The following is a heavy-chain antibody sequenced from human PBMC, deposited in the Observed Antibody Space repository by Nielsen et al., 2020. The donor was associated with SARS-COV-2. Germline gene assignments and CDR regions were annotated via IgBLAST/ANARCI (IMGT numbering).Heavy chain of an antibody. CDR1: GGTFSSYA. CDR3: ARGGGTSLRWPSFDAFDI. D-gene: IGHD4-23*01. J-gene: IGHJ3*02. V-gene: IGHV1-69*04. Sequence: SVKVSCKASGGTFSSYAISWVRQAPGQGLEWMGRIIPILGIANYAQKFQGRVTITADKSTSTAYMELSSLRSEDTAVYYCARGGGTSLRWPSFDAFDIWGQGTMVTVSS. CDR2: IIPILGIA.